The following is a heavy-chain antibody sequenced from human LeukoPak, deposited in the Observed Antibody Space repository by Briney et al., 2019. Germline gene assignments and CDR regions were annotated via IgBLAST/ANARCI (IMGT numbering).Heavy chain of an antibody. D-gene: IGHD6-6*01. V-gene: IGHV3-23*01. CDR1: GVTFNSYA. J-gene: IGHJ4*02. CDR2: ISDRGGKT. Sequence: GGSLRLSCAASGVTFNSYAMRGVREAPWERLQGGSGISDRGGKTYYADSVRGRFTISRDNSKNTLYLQMNSLRAEDTAVYYCARHRSSWLIDYWGQGTLVTVSS. CDR3: ARHRSSWLIDY.